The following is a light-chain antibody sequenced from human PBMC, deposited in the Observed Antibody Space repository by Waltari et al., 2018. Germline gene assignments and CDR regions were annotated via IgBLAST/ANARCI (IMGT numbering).Light chain of an antibody. CDR3: QQRYAWPIT. V-gene: IGKV3-11*01. CDR2: DVS. CDR1: QSVDSQ. J-gene: IGKJ4*01. Sequence: EIVLTQSPATLSLSPGERATLSGRASQSVDSQLAWYQQKPGQAPRLLIHDVSNRATVIPPRFSGSGSGTDFRLTISSLAAEDSAVYYCQQRYAWPITVGGGTKVELK.